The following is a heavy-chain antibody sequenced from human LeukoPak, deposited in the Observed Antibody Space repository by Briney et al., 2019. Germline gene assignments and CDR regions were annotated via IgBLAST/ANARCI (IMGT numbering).Heavy chain of an antibody. CDR3: ASAYCSSTSCYDGLGYNWFDP. CDR2: IYHSGST. D-gene: IGHD2-2*01. CDR1: GYSISSGYY. J-gene: IGHJ5*02. V-gene: IGHV4-38-2*01. Sequence: SETLSLTCAVSGYSISSGYYWGWSRQPPGKGLEWSGSIYHSGSTYYNPSLKSRVTIAVDTSKNQFSLKLSSVTAAATAVYYCASAYCSSTSCYDGLGYNWFDPWGQGTLVTVSS.